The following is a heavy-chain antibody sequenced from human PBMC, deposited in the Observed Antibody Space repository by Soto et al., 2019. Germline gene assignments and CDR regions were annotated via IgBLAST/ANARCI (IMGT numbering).Heavy chain of an antibody. CDR3: AFFFQHKAGIRHCSKVSAFLLNRSSDL. D-gene: IGHD6-13*01. Sequence: TRLEWVSAISGSGGSTYYADSVKGRFTIARDNSKNTLYLQMNSLRAEDTAVYYCAFFFQHKAGIRHCSKVSAFLLNRSSDL. V-gene: IGHV3-23*01. J-gene: IGHJ2*01. CDR2: ISGSGGST.